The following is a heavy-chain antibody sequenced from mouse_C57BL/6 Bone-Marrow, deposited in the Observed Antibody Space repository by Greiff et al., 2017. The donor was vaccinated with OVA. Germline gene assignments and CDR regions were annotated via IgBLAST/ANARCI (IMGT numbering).Heavy chain of an antibody. CDR2: IDPSDSYT. V-gene: IGHV1-69*01. D-gene: IGHD1-1*01. Sequence: QVQLQQPGAELVMPGASVKLSCKASGYTFTSSWMHWVKQRPGQGLEWIGEIDPSDSYTNYNQKFKGKSTLTVDKSSSTAYMQLSSLTSEDSAVYYCERENYGSGYYFDYWGQGTTLTVSS. J-gene: IGHJ2*01. CDR3: ERENYGSGYYFDY. CDR1: GYTFTSSW.